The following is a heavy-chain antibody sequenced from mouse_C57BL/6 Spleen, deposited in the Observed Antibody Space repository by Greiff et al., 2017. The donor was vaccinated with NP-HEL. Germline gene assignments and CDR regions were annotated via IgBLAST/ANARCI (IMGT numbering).Heavy chain of an antibody. D-gene: IGHD4-1*01. Sequence: VQLQQSGPGLVKPSQSLSLTCSVTGYSITSGYYWNWIRQFPGNKLEWMGYISYDGSNNYNPSLKNRISITRDTSKNQFFLKLNSVTTEDTATYYCAREDWELAYWGQGTLVTVSA. J-gene: IGHJ3*01. V-gene: IGHV3-6*01. CDR1: GYSITSGYY. CDR2: ISYDGSN. CDR3: AREDWELAY.